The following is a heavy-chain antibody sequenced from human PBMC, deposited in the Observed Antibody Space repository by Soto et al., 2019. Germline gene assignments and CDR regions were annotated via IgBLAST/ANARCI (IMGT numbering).Heavy chain of an antibody. CDR1: GFTFSDYA. V-gene: IGHV3-30*18. J-gene: IGHJ4*02. Sequence: VQLVESGGGVVQPGRSLRLSCAASGFTFSDYAMHWVRQAPGKGLEWVAVVSHDGRNSHYADSVKGRFTICRDSSKNTVSLEMTSLRAEDTAVYYCAKGGRQWLVTSDFNYWCQGALVTVSS. CDR3: AKGGRQWLVTSDFNY. CDR2: VSHDGRNS. D-gene: IGHD6-19*01.